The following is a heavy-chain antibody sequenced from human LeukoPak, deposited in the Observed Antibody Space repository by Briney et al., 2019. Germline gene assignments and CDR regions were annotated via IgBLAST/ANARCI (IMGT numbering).Heavy chain of an antibody. CDR1: GFTFSNYA. D-gene: IGHD2-8*01. J-gene: IGHJ4*02. Sequence: GGSLRLSCAASGFTFSNYAMSWVRQAPGKGLEWVSGISGSGGDTYYADSVKGRFTISRDNSKNTLYLQMNSLRAEDTAVYYCAKDQSCTNNICHGDFDYWGQGTLVTVSS. V-gene: IGHV3-23*01. CDR2: ISGSGGDT. CDR3: AKDQSCTNNICHGDFDY.